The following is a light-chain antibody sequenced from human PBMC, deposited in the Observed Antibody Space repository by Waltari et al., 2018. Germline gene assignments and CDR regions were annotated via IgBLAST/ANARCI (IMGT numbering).Light chain of an antibody. V-gene: IGLV1-40*01. J-gene: IGLJ3*02. CDR2: GTP. CDR3: QSYDTSLSVV. Sequence: QSVLTQPPSVSGAPGQRVSISCTGSGSNLGAGYDVHWYQQHPGKAPKLLIYGTPSRPLGVPARFFGSTSGTSASLAVTGLQAEDEADYYCQSYDTSLSVVFGGGTKLTVL. CDR1: GSNLGAGYD.